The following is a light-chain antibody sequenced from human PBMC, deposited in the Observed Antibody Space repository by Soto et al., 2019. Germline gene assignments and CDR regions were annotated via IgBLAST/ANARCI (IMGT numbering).Light chain of an antibody. V-gene: IGKV3-20*01. CDR2: GAS. J-gene: IGKJ1*01. CDR3: QHCGTSATWT. CDR1: RSISSSY. Sequence: EIVLTQSPVTLSLSPGERATLSCRASRSISSSYLAWYQQKPGQAPRPLIFGASSRASGIPGRFSGSGSGTDFTLTISRLEPEDFAVYYCQHCGTSATWTFGQGTKVEIK.